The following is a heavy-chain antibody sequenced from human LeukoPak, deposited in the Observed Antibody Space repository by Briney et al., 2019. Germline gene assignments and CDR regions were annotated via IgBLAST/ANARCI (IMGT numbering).Heavy chain of an antibody. V-gene: IGHV3-21*01. Sequence: PGGSLRLSCGASGFNFSAFSMSWVRQAPGKGLEWVASISLSGRFIYYADSLKGRFTISRDNAKNSVHLQVNSPRAEDTAVYYCAREMLVIPAAVDYWGQGTLVTVSS. CDR3: AREMLVIPAAVDY. D-gene: IGHD2-2*01. CDR1: GFNFSAFS. J-gene: IGHJ4*02. CDR2: ISLSGRFI.